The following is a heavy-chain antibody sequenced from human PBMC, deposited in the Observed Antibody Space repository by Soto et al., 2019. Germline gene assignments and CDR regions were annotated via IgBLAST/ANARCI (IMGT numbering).Heavy chain of an antibody. CDR2: ISYDGSNK. V-gene: IGHV3-30*04. J-gene: IGHJ3*02. Sequence: GGSLRLSCAASGFTFSSYAMHWVRQAPGKGLEWVAVISYDGSNKYYADSVKGRFTISRDNSKNTLYLQMNSLRAEDTAVYYCARESTANAFDIWGQGTMVTVSS. CDR3: ARESTANAFDI. D-gene: IGHD2-2*01. CDR1: GFTFSSYA.